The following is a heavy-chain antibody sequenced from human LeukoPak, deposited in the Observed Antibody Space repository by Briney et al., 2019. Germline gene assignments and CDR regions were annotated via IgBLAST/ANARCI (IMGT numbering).Heavy chain of an antibody. V-gene: IGHV3-23*01. CDR1: GFTFSSYA. J-gene: IGHJ3*02. Sequence: GGSLRLSCAASGFTFSSYAMSWVRQAPGKGLEWVSDISGSGGSTYYADSVKGRFTISRDNSKNTLYLQMNSLRAEDTAVYYCAKDQPLDIVVVPAVYDAFDIWGQGTMVTVSS. CDR3: AKDQPLDIVVVPAVYDAFDI. D-gene: IGHD2-2*01. CDR2: ISGSGGST.